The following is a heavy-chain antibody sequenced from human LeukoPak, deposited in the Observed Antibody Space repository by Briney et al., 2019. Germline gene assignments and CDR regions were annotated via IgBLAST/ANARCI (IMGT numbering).Heavy chain of an antibody. CDR1: GFTFSTYS. J-gene: IGHJ4*02. CDR3: ARSGNYDY. CDR2: ISTSSSTI. V-gene: IGHV3-48*02. D-gene: IGHD1-1*01. Sequence: HPGGSLRLSCAASGFTFSTYSMSWVRQAPGKGLEWVSYISTSSSTIYYADPVKGRFTISRDNAKNSLYLQLNSLRDEDTAVYYCARSGNYDYWGQGTLVTVSS.